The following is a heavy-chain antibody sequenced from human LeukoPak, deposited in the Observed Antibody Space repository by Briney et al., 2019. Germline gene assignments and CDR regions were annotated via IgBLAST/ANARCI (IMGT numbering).Heavy chain of an antibody. CDR1: GGSFSGYY. V-gene: IGHV4-34*01. CDR3: ARHAMADYYGSGSSGY. Sequence: SETLSLTCAVYGGSFSGYYWSWIRQPPGKGLEWIGEINHSGSTNYNPSLKSRVTISVDTSKNQFSLKLSSVTAADTAVYYCARHAMADYYGSGSSGYWGQGTLVTVSS. D-gene: IGHD3-10*01. J-gene: IGHJ4*02. CDR2: INHSGST.